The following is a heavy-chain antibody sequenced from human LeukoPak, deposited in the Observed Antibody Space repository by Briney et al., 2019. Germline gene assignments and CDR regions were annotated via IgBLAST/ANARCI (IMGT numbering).Heavy chain of an antibody. V-gene: IGHV3-21*01. Sequence: LGGSLRLSRAASGFTFSNSAMNWVRQVPGKGLEWVSSIDYDSSHIYYAASVRGRFTISRDNARNSVYLQMNSLRVEDTAVYYCARDPLRYLRVGHYDYWGQGTLAPVSS. D-gene: IGHD3-9*01. J-gene: IGHJ4*02. CDR1: GFTFSNSA. CDR2: IDYDSSHI. CDR3: ARDPLRYLRVGHYDY.